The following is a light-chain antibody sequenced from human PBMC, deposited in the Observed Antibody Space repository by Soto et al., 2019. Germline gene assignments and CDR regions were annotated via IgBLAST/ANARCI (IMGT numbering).Light chain of an antibody. CDR3: QQCNNWPPIT. CDR1: QSVSGN. J-gene: IGKJ5*01. V-gene: IGKV3-15*01. CDR2: GAS. Sequence: EIVMTQSPATLSVSPGERATLSCRASQSVSGNLAWYQQNPGQAPRLLIYGASTRATGIPARFSGSGSGTEFTLTISSLQSEDFAVYYCQQCNNWPPITFGQGTRLEIK.